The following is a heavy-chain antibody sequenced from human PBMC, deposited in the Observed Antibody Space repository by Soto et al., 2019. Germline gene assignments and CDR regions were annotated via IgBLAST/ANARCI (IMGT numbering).Heavy chain of an antibody. CDR3: ARDLAHFGMDV. D-gene: IGHD3-16*01. CDR1: GFTVSSNY. J-gene: IGHJ6*02. CDR2: IYSGGST. V-gene: IGHV3-66*01. Sequence: EVQLVESGGGLVQPGGSLRLSCAASGFTVSSNYMSWVRQAPAKGLEWVSVIYSGGSTYYADSVKGRFTISRDNSKNTLYLQMNSLRAEDTAVYYCARDLAHFGMDVWGQGTTVTVSS.